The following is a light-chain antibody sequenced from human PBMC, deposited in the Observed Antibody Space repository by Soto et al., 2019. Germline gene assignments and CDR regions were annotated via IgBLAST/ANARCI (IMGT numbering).Light chain of an antibody. Sequence: QCVRTQAPSGSGAPGEASGISCSGGSSNIGSHTVNWYQQLPGTAPRLLIYSNTQRPSGVPDRFSGSKSGTSASLAISGLQSEYEGDYYCAAWDDSLNGVVFGGGT. CDR3: AAWDDSLNGVV. V-gene: IGLV1-44*01. J-gene: IGLJ2*01. CDR1: SSNIGSHT. CDR2: SNT.